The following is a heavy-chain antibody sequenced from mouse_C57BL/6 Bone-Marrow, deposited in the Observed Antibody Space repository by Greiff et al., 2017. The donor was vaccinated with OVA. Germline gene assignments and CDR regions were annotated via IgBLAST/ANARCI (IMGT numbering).Heavy chain of an antibody. CDR1: GYTFTSYC. D-gene: IGHD3-1*01. J-gene: IGHJ2*01. Sequence: QVQLQQPGAELVKPGASVKLSCKASGYTFTSYCMHWVKQRPGQGLEWIGMIHPHSGSTNYNEKFKSKAPLTVDKSSSTAYLQLSSLTSEDSAVYYCARSGGFDYWGQGTTLTVSS. CDR3: ARSGGFDY. CDR2: IHPHSGST. V-gene: IGHV1-64*01.